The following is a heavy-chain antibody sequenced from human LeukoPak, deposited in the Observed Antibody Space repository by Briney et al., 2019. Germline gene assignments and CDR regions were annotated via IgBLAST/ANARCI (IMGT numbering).Heavy chain of an antibody. V-gene: IGHV1-18*01. CDR3: ARDLRMYYYDSSGSFDY. CDR2: ISAYNGNT. D-gene: IGHD3-22*01. J-gene: IGHJ4*02. Sequence: ASVKVSCKASGGTFSSYAISWVRQAPGQGLEWMGWISAYNGNTNYAQKLQGRVTMTTDTSTSTAYMELRSLRSDDTAVYYCARDLRMYYYDSSGSFDYWGQGTLVTVSS. CDR1: GGTFSSYA.